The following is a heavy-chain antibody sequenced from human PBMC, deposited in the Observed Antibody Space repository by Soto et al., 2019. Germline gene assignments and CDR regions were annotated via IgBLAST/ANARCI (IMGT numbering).Heavy chain of an antibody. CDR1: RFTFSSYA. J-gene: IGHJ4*02. D-gene: IGHD4-17*01. Sequence: GGSLRLSCAASRFTFSSYAMSWVRQAPGKGLEWVSSISGNGGNTYYADSVKGRFTISRDNSKNTLYLQMNSLRAEDTAVYYCAKNSENYGDSKYDYWGQGTLVTVSS. CDR2: ISGNGGNT. V-gene: IGHV3-23*01. CDR3: AKNSENYGDSKYDY.